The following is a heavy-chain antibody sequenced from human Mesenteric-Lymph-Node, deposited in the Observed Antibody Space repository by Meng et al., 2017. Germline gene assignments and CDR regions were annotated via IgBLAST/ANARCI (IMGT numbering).Heavy chain of an antibody. J-gene: IGHJ6*02. CDR2: ISDDGSNK. V-gene: IGHV3-30*04. D-gene: IGHD3-22*01. CDR1: GFTFSSYA. Sequence: GESLKISCAASGFTFSSYAMHWVRQAPGKGLEWVAVISDDGSNKYYADSVKGRFTISRDNSKNTLYLQMNSLRAEDTAVYYCARDSSSGYYYPLYYYYGMDVWGQGTTVTVSS. CDR3: ARDSSSGYYYPLYYYYGMDV.